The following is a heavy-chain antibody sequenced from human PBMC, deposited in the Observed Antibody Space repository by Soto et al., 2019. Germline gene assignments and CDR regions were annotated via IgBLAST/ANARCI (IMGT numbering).Heavy chain of an antibody. V-gene: IGHV3-21*01. CDR2: ISSSSSYI. Sequence: EVQLVESGGGLVKPGGSLRLSCAASGFTFSSYSMNWVRQAPGKGLEWVSSISSSSSYIYYADSVKGRFTISRDNAKNSLYLQMNSLRAEDAAVYYCGRWHSSGTWGDYWGQGTLVAVSS. CDR1: GFTFSSYS. CDR3: GRWHSSGTWGDY. D-gene: IGHD6-19*01. J-gene: IGHJ4*02.